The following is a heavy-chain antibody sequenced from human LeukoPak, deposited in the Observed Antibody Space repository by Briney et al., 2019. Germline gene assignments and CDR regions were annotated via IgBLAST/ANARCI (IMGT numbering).Heavy chain of an antibody. Sequence: GASVKVSCKASGGTFSSYAISWVRQAPGQGLEWMGGIIPIFGTANYAQKFQGRVTITADESTSTAYMELSSLRSEDTAVYYCARDRGGYCSSTSCYELDYWGQGTLVTVSS. V-gene: IGHV1-69*13. D-gene: IGHD2-2*01. CDR1: GGTFSSYA. CDR3: ARDRGGYCSSTSCYELDY. CDR2: IIPIFGTA. J-gene: IGHJ4*02.